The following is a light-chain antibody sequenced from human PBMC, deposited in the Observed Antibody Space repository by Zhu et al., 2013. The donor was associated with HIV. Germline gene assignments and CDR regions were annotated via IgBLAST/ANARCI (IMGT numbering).Light chain of an antibody. CDR1: QSVRGNF. CDR3: QQLGISPWT. V-gene: IGKV3-20*01. CDR2: AAS. Sequence: EIVLTQSPATLSLSPGERATLSCRASQSVRGNFLNWYQQKPGQAPRLLIYAASNRATGIPDRFTGSGSETDFILTINSLEPEDFAVYYCQQLGISPWTFGPRDQGGHQT. J-gene: IGKJ1*01.